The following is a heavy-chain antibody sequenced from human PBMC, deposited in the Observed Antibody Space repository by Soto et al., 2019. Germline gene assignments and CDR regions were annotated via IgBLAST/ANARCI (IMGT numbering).Heavy chain of an antibody. CDR2: IIPFFGTP. CDR1: GGGTLSNDG. D-gene: IGHD2-21*02. J-gene: IGHJ4*02. V-gene: IGHV1-69*01. Sequence: QVHLVQSGADVRKSGSSVRVSCTASGGGTLSNDGISWVRQAPGQGLEWLGRIIPFFGTPDYSQSFQGRLTITAEESTGTVYMDLRSLKSDDTAVYYCAREVVTETTWGSFDSWGQGTLVTVSS. CDR3: AREVVTETTWGSFDS.